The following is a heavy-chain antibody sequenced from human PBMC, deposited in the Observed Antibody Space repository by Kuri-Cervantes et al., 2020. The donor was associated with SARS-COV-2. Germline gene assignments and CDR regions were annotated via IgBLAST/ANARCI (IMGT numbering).Heavy chain of an antibody. CDR2: IYYSGST. D-gene: IGHD4-11*01. Sequence: GSLRLSCTVSGGSISSSSYYWGWIRQPPGKGLEWIGSIYYSGSTYYNPSLKSRVTISVDTSKNQFSLKLSSVTAADTAVYYCARKDYSNYDLPLDYWGQGTLVTVSS. J-gene: IGHJ4*02. CDR3: ARKDYSNYDLPLDY. V-gene: IGHV4-39*01. CDR1: GGSISSSSYY.